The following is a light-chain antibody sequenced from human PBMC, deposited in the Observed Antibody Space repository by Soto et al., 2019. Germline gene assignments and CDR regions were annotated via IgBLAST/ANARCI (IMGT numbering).Light chain of an antibody. CDR2: DAS. CDR3: QRYSVYWT. Sequence: IPLAQTPSTLCASVGDGATIACRASQSINNWLAWYQQKPGKAPKLLIYDASSLQSGVPSRLSVSGSGTAFTLTIRSLQPDDFATYYCQRYSVYWTFGQGTKVDIK. V-gene: IGKV1-5*01. CDR1: QSINNW. J-gene: IGKJ1*01.